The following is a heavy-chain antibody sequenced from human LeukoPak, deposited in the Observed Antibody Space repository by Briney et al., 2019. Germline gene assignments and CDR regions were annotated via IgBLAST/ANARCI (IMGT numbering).Heavy chain of an antibody. CDR1: GFTFSSYA. Sequence: GGSLRLSCSASGFTFSSYAIHWVRQAPGKGLEYISAIRSNGGSTYYADSVKGRFTISRDNSKNTLYLQMNSLRAEDTAVYYCAKREYSSSWYYFDYWGQGTLVTVSS. V-gene: IGHV3-64*04. CDR3: AKREYSSSWYYFDY. J-gene: IGHJ4*02. CDR2: IRSNGGST. D-gene: IGHD6-13*01.